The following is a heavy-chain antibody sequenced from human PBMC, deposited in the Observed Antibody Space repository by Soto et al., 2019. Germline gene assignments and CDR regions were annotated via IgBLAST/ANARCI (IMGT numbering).Heavy chain of an antibody. CDR3: AKMIYGEYLFDY. CDR1: GXPLSSFR. D-gene: IGHD4-17*01. J-gene: IGHJ4*02. Sequence: XSLGLESADSGXPLSSFRMHWVRQAPGKGLQWVAVISYDGSNQYYADSVKGRFTISRDNSKDTLFLQVNSLRIEDKAVYYFAKMIYGEYLFDYWGQGTLVT. CDR2: ISYDGSNQ. V-gene: IGHV3-30*18.